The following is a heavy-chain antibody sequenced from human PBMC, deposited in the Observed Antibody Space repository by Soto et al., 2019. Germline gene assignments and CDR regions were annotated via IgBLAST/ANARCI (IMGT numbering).Heavy chain of an antibody. J-gene: IGHJ4*02. Sequence: QVQLQQWGAGLLKPSETLSLTCAVYGGSFSGYYWSWIRQPPGKGLEWIGEINHSGSTNYNPSLKSRVTISVDTFKSQFALKLSSVTAADTAVYYCAIKLRFLDYWGQGTLVTVSS. CDR2: INHSGST. V-gene: IGHV4-34*01. D-gene: IGHD3-3*01. CDR1: GGSFSGYY. CDR3: AIKLRFLDY.